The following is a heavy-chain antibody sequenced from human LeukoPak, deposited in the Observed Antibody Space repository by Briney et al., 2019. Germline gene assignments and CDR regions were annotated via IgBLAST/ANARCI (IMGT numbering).Heavy chain of an antibody. CDR3: ARGPYSYDSSGAFDI. V-gene: IGHV4-61*02. Sequence: PSQTLSLTCTVSGDSISSGGYYWSWIRQPAGKGLEWIGRISSSGSTNYNPSLKSRVTISVDTSKNQFSLKLSSVTAADTAVYFCARGPYSYDSSGAFDIWGQGTMVTVSS. D-gene: IGHD3-22*01. CDR1: GDSISSGGYY. J-gene: IGHJ3*02. CDR2: ISSSGST.